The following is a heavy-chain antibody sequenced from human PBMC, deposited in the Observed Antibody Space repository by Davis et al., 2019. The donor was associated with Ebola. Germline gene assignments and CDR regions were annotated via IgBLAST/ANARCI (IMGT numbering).Heavy chain of an antibody. CDR1: GYTLPSYG. D-gene: IGHD2-15*01. Sequence: ASVKVFCKASGYTLPSYGISWVRQAPGQGLEWVGWVSAYNDDTRYARRLQGRVTMTLDTSTSTAYMELRSLTSDDTAMYYCVMDCSDANCGVTYFFDFWGQGTPVTVSS. J-gene: IGHJ4*02. CDR3: VMDCSDANCGVTYFFDF. CDR2: VSAYNDDT. V-gene: IGHV1-18*01.